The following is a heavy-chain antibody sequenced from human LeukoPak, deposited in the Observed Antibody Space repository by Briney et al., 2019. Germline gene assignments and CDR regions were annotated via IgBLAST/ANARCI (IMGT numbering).Heavy chain of an antibody. J-gene: IGHJ5*02. V-gene: IGHV4-59*01. CDR2: IYYSGST. Sequence: PSETLSLTCTVSGGSISSYCWSWIRQPPGKGLEWLGYIYYSGSTNYNPSLKSRVTISVDTSKKQFSLNLSSVTAADTAVYYCARDRYVGKSSTWGGWFDPWGQGTLVTVSS. D-gene: IGHD4-23*01. CDR1: GGSISSYC. CDR3: ARDRYVGKSSTWGGWFDP.